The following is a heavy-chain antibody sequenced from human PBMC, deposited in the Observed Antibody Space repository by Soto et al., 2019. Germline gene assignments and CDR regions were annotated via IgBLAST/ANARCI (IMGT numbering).Heavy chain of an antibody. CDR1: GYSFTSYW. Sequence: PGESLKISCQGSGYSFTSYWISWVRQMPRKGLEWMGRIDPSDSYISYSPSFQGHVTISIDKSNTTAYLQWSTLKASDTAVYFCARRLGKANYGMDVWGQGTTVTVSS. CDR2: IDPSDSYI. CDR3: ARRLGKANYGMDV. V-gene: IGHV5-10-1*01. J-gene: IGHJ6*02. D-gene: IGHD1-26*01.